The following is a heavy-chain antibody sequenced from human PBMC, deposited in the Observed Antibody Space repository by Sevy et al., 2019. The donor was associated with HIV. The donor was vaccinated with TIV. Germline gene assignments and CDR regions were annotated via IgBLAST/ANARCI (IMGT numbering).Heavy chain of an antibody. J-gene: IGHJ6*03. CDR1: GFTFDDYA. CDR3: TKNIRDLVPYYYYYMDV. D-gene: IGHD6-13*01. V-gene: IGHV3-49*04. CDR2: IRSKAYGGTT. Sequence: GGYLRLSCTGSGFTFDDYAVSWVRQAPGKGLEWVGFIRSKAYGGTTAYGASVKGRFSISRDDSKNTAYLQLSSLETEDTAVYYCTKNIRDLVPYYYYYMDVWGKGTTVTVSS.